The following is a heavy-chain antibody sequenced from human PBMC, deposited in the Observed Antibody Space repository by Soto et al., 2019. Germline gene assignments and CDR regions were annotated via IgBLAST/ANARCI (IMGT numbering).Heavy chain of an antibody. CDR2: ISYSGSA. Sequence: SETLSLTCTVSGGSISSGNYYWSWIRQPPGKGMEWIGFISYSGSAYYNPSLKSRVTISVDTSKNQFSLNLSFVTAADTAVYYCARRYGSFFDYWGQGTLVTVSS. CDR1: GGSISSGNYY. CDR3: ARRYGSFFDY. V-gene: IGHV4-30-4*01. J-gene: IGHJ4*02. D-gene: IGHD5-18*01.